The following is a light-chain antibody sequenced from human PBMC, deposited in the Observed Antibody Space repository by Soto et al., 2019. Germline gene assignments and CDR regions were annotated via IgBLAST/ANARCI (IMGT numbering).Light chain of an antibody. CDR2: DAA. J-gene: IGKJ5*01. CDR3: QQRSNWPPLT. CDR1: QSVSSY. V-gene: IGKV3-11*01. Sequence: EIVLTQSPATLSLSPGERATLSCRASQSVSSYLAWYQHKPGQAPRLLIYDAANRATGIPARFSGSGSGTDFTLTISSLEPEDFAVYYCQQRSNWPPLTFGQGTRLE.